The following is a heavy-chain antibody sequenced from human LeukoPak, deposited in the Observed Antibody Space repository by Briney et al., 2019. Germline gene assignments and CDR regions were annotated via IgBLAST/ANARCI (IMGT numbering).Heavy chain of an antibody. CDR3: AREGHRSGAAAGIDY. CDR2: INPSGGST. J-gene: IGHJ4*02. D-gene: IGHD6-13*01. Sequence: VASVKVSCQASGYTFTSYYMHWVRQTPGQGLEWMGIINPSGGSTSYAQKFQGRVTMTRDMSTSTVYMELSSLRSEDTAVYYCAREGHRSGAAAGIDYWGQGTLVTVSS. CDR1: GYTFTSYY. V-gene: IGHV1-46*01.